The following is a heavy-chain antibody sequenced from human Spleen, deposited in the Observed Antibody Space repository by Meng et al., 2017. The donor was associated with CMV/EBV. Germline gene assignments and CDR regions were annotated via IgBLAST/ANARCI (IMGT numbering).Heavy chain of an antibody. D-gene: IGHD1-1*01. Sequence: GGSLRLSCAASGFKLDGYGMSWVRQAPGKGLEWISGDNWSGDTTSYADSVKGRFTISRDNSKNTLYLQMNSLRAEDTAVYYCARAGWNPLNTSSDYFDYWGQGTLVTVSS. CDR1: GFKLDGYG. J-gene: IGHJ4*02. V-gene: IGHV3-20*04. CDR3: ARAGWNPLNTSSDYFDY. CDR2: DNWSGDTT.